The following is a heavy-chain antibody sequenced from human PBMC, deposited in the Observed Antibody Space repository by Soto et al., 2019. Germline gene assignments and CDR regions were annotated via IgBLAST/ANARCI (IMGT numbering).Heavy chain of an antibody. V-gene: IGHV3-74*01. CDR1: GFTFSSYW. CDR2: INSDGSST. CDR3: ARDQGYCSGGSCYVAGY. Sequence: EVQLVESGGGLVQPGGSLRLSCAASGFTFSSYWMHWVRQAPGKGLVWVSRINSDGSSTGYADSVMGRFTISRDNAKKRLYVQMSSLSAEVTAVYYCARDQGYCSGGSCYVAGYWGQGTLVTVSS. D-gene: IGHD2-15*01. J-gene: IGHJ4*02.